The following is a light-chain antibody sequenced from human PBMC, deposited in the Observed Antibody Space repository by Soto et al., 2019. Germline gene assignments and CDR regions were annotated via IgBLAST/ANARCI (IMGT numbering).Light chain of an antibody. Sequence: DIQMTQSPSTLSASVGDRVTITCRASQSISSWLAWYQQKPGKAPKLLIYDASSLESGVPSRFSGSGFGTEFTLTISSLQPDDFATYYCQQYNSYPWRFGKGTKVDTK. CDR3: QQYNSYPWR. J-gene: IGKJ1*01. CDR1: QSISSW. V-gene: IGKV1-5*01. CDR2: DAS.